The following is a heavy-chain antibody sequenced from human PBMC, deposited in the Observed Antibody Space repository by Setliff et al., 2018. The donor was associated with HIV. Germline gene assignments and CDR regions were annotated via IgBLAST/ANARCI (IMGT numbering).Heavy chain of an antibody. CDR2: IYYSGNS. V-gene: IGHV4-30-4*08. D-gene: IGHD3-10*01. Sequence: KPSETLSLTCTVSGASMSSGDYYWSWIRQPPGKGLEWIGYIYYSGNSYYNPSLKSRVTLSVDTSKNQFSLKVNSVTAADTAVYYCAREVNIPVRGITDDAFDIWGQGTMVTVS. CDR3: AREVNIPVRGITDDAFDI. J-gene: IGHJ3*02. CDR1: GASMSSGDYY.